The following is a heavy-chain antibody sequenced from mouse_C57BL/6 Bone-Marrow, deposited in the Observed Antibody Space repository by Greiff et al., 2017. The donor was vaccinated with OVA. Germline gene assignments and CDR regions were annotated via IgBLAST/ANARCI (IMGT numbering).Heavy chain of an antibody. V-gene: IGHV1-75*01. D-gene: IGHD2-3*01. CDR3: ASIYDGYYYFDY. J-gene: IGHJ2*01. CDR2: IFPGSGST. Sequence: QVHVKQSGPELVKPGASVKISCKASGYTFTDYYINWVKQRPGQGLEWIGWIFPGSGSTYYNEKFKGKATLTVDKSSSTAYMLLSSLTSEDSAVYFCASIYDGYYYFDYWGQGTTLTVSS. CDR1: GYTFTDYY.